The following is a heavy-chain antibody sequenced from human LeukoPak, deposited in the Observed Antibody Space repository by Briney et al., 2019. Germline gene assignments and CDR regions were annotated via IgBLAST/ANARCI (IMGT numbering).Heavy chain of an antibody. CDR2: IYYSGST. D-gene: IGHD4-23*01. CDR1: GGSISSYY. CDR3: ARLGGSYTPTYYYYYYMDV. Sequence: SETLSLTCTVSGGSISSYYWSWIRQPPGKGLEWIGYIYYSGSTNYNPSLKSRVTISVDTSKNQFSLKLSSVTAADTAVYYCARLGGSYTPTYYYYYYMDVWGKGTTVTVS. J-gene: IGHJ6*03. V-gene: IGHV4-59*08.